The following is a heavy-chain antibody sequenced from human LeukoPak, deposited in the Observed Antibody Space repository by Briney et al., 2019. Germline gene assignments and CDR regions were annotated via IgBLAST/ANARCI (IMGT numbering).Heavy chain of an antibody. CDR3: ARSYRYSNHFDY. D-gene: IGHD4-11*01. Sequence: SETLSLTCAVYGGSFSGYYWSWIRQPPGKGLEWIGEINHSGSTNYNPSLKSRVTISVDTSKNQFSPKLSSVTAADTAVYYCARSYRYSNHFDYWGQGTLVTVSS. V-gene: IGHV4-34*01. CDR1: GGSFSGYY. J-gene: IGHJ4*02. CDR2: INHSGST.